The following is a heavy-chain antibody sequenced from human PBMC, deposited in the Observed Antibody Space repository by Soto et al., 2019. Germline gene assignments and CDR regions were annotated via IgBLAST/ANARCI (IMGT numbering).Heavy chain of an antibody. D-gene: IGHD3-22*01. Sequence: QVQLVQSGAEVKKPGASVKVSCKASGYTFTIYGISWVRQAPGQGLEWMGWISGYNGNTYYAQNLQDRVTLTTDASTSSVYMELRSLRSDDTAVYYCARVDYYDSSGYYGYWGQGTLITVSS. J-gene: IGHJ4*02. V-gene: IGHV1-18*04. CDR1: GYTFTIYG. CDR3: ARVDYYDSSGYYGY. CDR2: ISGYNGNT.